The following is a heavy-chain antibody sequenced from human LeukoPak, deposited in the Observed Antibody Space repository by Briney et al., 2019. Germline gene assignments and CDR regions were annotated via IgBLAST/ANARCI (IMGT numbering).Heavy chain of an antibody. D-gene: IGHD6-19*01. CDR2: ISWNSGSI. CDR3: AKAVAGTIWYFDY. V-gene: IGHV3-9*01. Sequence: LAGGSLRLSCAASGFTFEDYAMHWVRQAPGKGLEWVSGISWNSGSIGYADSVKGRFTISRDDAKNSLYLHLNSLRAEDTALYYCAKAVAGTIWYFDYWGQGTLVTVSS. J-gene: IGHJ4*02. CDR1: GFTFEDYA.